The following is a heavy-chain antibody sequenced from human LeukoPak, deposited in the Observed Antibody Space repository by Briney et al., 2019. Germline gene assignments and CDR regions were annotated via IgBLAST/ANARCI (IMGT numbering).Heavy chain of an antibody. CDR2: ISGYNGNL. Sequence: ASVKVSCKASGYSFSSYGISWVRQAPGQGLEWMGWISGYNGNLNYAQKFQGRVSMTADTSTTTAYMELRSLRLDDTAVYYCATGAPMIGMDVWGQGTTVTVSS. J-gene: IGHJ6*02. CDR1: GYSFSSYG. V-gene: IGHV1-18*01. D-gene: IGHD3-16*01. CDR3: ATGAPMIGMDV.